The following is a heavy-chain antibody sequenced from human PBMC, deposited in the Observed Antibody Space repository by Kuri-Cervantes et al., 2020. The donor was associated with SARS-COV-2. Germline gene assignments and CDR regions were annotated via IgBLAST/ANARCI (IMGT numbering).Heavy chain of an antibody. D-gene: IGHD2-8*01. Sequence: GGSLRLSCAASGFTFLTYAMHWVRQAPGKGLEWVAIISYDGSNKYYADSVKGRFTISRDNSKNTLYLQMNSLRAEDTAVYYCASAILYYFEPLRYWGQGTLVTVSS. CDR3: ASAILYYFEPLRY. CDR2: ISYDGSNK. CDR1: GFTFLTYA. J-gene: IGHJ4*02. V-gene: IGHV3-30-3*01.